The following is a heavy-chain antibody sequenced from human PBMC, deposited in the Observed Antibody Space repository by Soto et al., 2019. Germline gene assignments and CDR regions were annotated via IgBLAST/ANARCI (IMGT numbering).Heavy chain of an antibody. CDR2: IYYSGST. V-gene: IGHV4-39*01. CDR1: GGSISSSSYY. D-gene: IGHD3-3*01. Sequence: SETLSLTCTLSGGSISSSSYYWGWIRQPPGKGLEWIGSIYYSGSTYYNPSLKSRVTISVDTSKNQFSLKLNSVTAADPAVYYCARHTPAISISDHWGQGTLVTVSS. CDR3: ARHTPAISISDH. J-gene: IGHJ4*02.